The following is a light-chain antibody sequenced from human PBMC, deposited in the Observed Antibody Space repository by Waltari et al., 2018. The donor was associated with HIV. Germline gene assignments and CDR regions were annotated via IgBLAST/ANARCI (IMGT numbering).Light chain of an antibody. J-gene: IGKJ2*01. V-gene: IGKV1-33*01. CDR3: QQYDNLPPT. Sequence: DIQMTQSQPPLSESVGNRVTITCQASQDISNYLNWYQQKPGKAPKLLIYDASNLETGVPSRFSGSGSGTDFTFTISSLQPEDIATYCCQQYDNLPPTFGQGTKLEIK. CDR2: DAS. CDR1: QDISNY.